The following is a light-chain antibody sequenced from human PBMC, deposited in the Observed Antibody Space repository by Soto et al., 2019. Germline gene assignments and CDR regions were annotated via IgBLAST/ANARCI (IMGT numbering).Light chain of an antibody. Sequence: EIVLTQSPGTLSLSPGERATLSCRASQSVSSSSLAWYQQKPGQAPRLLIYAASSRATGIPDRFSGSGSGTDFTLTISRLAAEDVAVYYCQQYGSSPPFTFGPGTTVEIK. CDR2: AAS. V-gene: IGKV3-20*01. CDR3: QQYGSSPPFT. J-gene: IGKJ3*01. CDR1: QSVSSSS.